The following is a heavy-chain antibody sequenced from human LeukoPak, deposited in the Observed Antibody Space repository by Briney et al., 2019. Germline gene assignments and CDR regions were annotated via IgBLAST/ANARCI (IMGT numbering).Heavy chain of an antibody. Sequence: GASVTVSFKSSVYTFTNYDINWVRQAAGQGLEWMGWMNPNSGNTGYAQKFQGRVTITRNTSISTAYMELSSLRSEDTAVYYCARGAPDIVATGASWFDPWGQGTLVTVSS. CDR2: MNPNSGNT. V-gene: IGHV1-8*03. J-gene: IGHJ5*02. CDR1: VYTFTNYD. D-gene: IGHD5-12*01. CDR3: ARGAPDIVATGASWFDP.